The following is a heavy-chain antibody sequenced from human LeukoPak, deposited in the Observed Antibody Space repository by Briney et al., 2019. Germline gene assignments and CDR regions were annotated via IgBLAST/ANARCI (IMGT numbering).Heavy chain of an antibody. D-gene: IGHD2-15*01. CDR1: GYTFSAYY. Sequence: ASVKVSCKASGYTFSAYYIHWVRQAPGQGLEWMGWIIPDSGVANYAQKFQGRVTMTRDTSISTAYMELSRLTSDDTAVYYCARVEAGSCSGGRCKPFDYWGQGTLVTVSS. V-gene: IGHV1-2*02. J-gene: IGHJ4*02. CDR3: ARVEAGSCSGGRCKPFDY. CDR2: IIPDSGVA.